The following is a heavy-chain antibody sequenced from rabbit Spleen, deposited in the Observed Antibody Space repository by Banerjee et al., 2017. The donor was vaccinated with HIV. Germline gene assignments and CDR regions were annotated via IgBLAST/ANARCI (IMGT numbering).Heavy chain of an antibody. CDR3: ARDLVGVIGWNFYL. CDR1: GFSFGDRDG. V-gene: IGHV1S45*01. D-gene: IGHD1-1*01. CDR2: INVATGKP. Sequence: QEQLGESGGGLVQPEGSLTLTCTASGFSFGDRDGMCWVRQAPGKGLEWIACINVATGKPVYATWAKGRFTISRTSSTTVTLRMTSLTAADTATYFCARDLVGVIGWNFYLWGQGTLVTVS. J-gene: IGHJ4*01.